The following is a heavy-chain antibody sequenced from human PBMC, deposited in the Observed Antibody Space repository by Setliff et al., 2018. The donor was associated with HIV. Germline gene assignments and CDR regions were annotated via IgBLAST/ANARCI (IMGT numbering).Heavy chain of an antibody. CDR3: ARSTSESYNFWSGYYEAIAFDY. D-gene: IGHD3-3*01. CDR2: IYTSGST. V-gene: IGHV4-59*10. CDR1: GGSFSDYY. Sequence: SETLSLTCAVYGGSFSDYYWSWIRQPAGKGLEWIGNIYTSGSTNYNPSLKSRVTISVDTSKNQFSLKLSSVTAADTAVYYCARSTSESYNFWSGYYEAIAFDYWGQGTLVTVSS. J-gene: IGHJ4*02.